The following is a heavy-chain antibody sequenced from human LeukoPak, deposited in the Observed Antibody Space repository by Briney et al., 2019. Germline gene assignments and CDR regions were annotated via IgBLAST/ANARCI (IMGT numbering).Heavy chain of an antibody. Sequence: GGSLRLSCAASGFTFSSYAMSWVRQAPGKGLEWVSAISGSGGSTYYADSVKGRFTISRDNSKNTLYLQMNSLRAEDTAVYYCAKLQYYYDSSGYPYYFDYWGQGTLVTVSS. J-gene: IGHJ4*02. V-gene: IGHV3-23*01. CDR2: ISGSGGST. CDR1: GFTFSSYA. D-gene: IGHD3-22*01. CDR3: AKLQYYYDSSGYPYYFDY.